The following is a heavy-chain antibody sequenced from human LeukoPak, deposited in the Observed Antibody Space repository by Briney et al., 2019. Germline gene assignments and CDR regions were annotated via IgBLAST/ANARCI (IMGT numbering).Heavy chain of an antibody. CDR2: IRYDGSNK. CDR1: GFTFSSYG. V-gene: IGHV3-30*02. Sequence: GGSLRLSCAASGFTFSSYGMHWVRQAPGRGLEWVAFIRYDGSNKYYADSVKGRFTISRDNSKNTLFLQMNSLRTEDTAVYYCARDGTSSITIFGIVIKGYFDLWGRGTPITVSS. CDR3: ARDGTSSITIFGIVIKGYFDL. D-gene: IGHD3-3*01. J-gene: IGHJ2*01.